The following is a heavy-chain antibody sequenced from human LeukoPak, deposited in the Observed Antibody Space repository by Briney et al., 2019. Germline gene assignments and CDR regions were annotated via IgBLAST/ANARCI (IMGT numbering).Heavy chain of an antibody. V-gene: IGHV3-33*01. CDR3: VRDRFFSFDF. J-gene: IGHJ4*02. CDR1: GFTFSSYG. Sequence: PGRSLRLSCAASGFTFSSYGMHWVRQAPGKGLEWVAVIWYDGSNKYYADSVKGRFTISRDNANNSLYLQMNSLRGEDTAVYYCVRDRFFSFDFWGQGTVVTVSS. CDR2: IWYDGSNK.